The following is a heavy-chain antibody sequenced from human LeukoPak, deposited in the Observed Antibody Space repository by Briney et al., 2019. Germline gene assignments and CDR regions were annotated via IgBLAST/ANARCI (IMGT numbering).Heavy chain of an antibody. V-gene: IGHV3-11*01. D-gene: IGHD4-17*01. CDR3: ARPKTYGNNWFDP. CDR2: ISSSGSTI. Sequence: PGGPLRLSCAASGFTFSDYYMSWIRQAPGKGLEWVSYISSSGSTIYYADSVKGRFTISRDNAKNSLYLQMNSLRAEDTAVYYCARPKTYGNNWFDPWGQGTLVTVSS. J-gene: IGHJ5*02. CDR1: GFTFSDYY.